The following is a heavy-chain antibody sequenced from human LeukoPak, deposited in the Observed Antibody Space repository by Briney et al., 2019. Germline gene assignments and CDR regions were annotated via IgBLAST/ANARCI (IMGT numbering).Heavy chain of an antibody. V-gene: IGHV3-53*01. CDR1: GFTVSSNY. CDR3: ARMMYSSSGI. CDR2: IWGGGST. Sequence: GASLRLSCAASGFTVSSNYMTWVRQAPGKGLEWVAVIWGGGSTYYADSVKGRFTISRDNSKNTLYLQMNGLRAEDTAVYFCARMMYSSSGIWGQGTLVTVSS. D-gene: IGHD6-6*01. J-gene: IGHJ4*02.